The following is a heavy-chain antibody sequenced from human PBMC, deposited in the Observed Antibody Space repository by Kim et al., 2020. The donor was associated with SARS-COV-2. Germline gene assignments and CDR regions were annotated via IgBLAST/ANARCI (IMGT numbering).Heavy chain of an antibody. V-gene: IGHV3-23*01. J-gene: IGHJ4*02. CDR2: ISGGADST. Sequence: GGSLRLSCAASGFTLSGYGMSWVRQVPGKGLEWVSAISGGADSTYYADSVKGRFTISRDSSKNTLYLQMDSLRAEDTASYYCAKDYPVLTFWGQGTLSTV. CDR1: GFTLSGYG. CDR3: AKDYPVLTF.